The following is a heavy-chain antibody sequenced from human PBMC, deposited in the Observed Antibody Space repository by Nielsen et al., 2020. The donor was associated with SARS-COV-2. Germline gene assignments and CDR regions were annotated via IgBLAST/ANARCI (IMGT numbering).Heavy chain of an antibody. CDR2: ITPFNGNT. J-gene: IGHJ3*02. CDR3: ARRNDDGAFDI. D-gene: IGHD1-1*01. V-gene: IGHV1-45*03. Sequence: SVNVSCKASGYTFTYRYLHWVRQAPRQALEWMGWITPFNGNTNYAQKFQDRVTITRDRSMSTAYMELSSLGSEDTAMYYCARRNDDGAFDIWGQGTMVTVSS. CDR1: GYTFTYRY.